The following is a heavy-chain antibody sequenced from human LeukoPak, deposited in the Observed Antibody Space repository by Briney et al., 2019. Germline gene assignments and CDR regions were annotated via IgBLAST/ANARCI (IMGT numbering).Heavy chain of an antibody. V-gene: IGHV3-30-3*01. D-gene: IGHD3-16*01. Sequence: GRSLRLSCAASGFTFSSYAMHWVRQAPGKGLEWVAVISYDGSNKYYADSVKGRFTISRDNSKNTLYLQMNSLRAEDTAVYYCAREGDDYIDYWGQGTLVTVSS. CDR1: GFTFSSYA. J-gene: IGHJ4*02. CDR2: ISYDGSNK. CDR3: AREGDDYIDY.